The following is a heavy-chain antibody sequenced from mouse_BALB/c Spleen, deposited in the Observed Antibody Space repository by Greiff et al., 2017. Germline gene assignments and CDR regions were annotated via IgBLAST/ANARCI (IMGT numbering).Heavy chain of an antibody. CDR1: GFTFSSYA. CDR3: ARAGIFYAMDY. D-gene: IGHD1-1*01. V-gene: IGHV5-9-4*01. J-gene: IGHJ4*01. CDR2: ISSGGSYT. Sequence: EVKVVESGGGLVKPGGSLKLSCAASGFTFSSYAMSWVRQSPEKRLEWVAEISSGGSYTYYPDTVTGRFTISRDNAKNTLYLEMSSLRSEDTAMYYCARAGIFYAMDYWGQGTSVTVSS.